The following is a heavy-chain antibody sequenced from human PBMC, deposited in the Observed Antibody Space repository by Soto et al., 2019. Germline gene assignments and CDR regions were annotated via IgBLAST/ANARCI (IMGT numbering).Heavy chain of an antibody. D-gene: IGHD2-2*01. CDR3: ARDRGDIVVVPAAMRKLYWFDP. J-gene: IGHJ5*02. V-gene: IGHV1-69*13. Sequence: GASVKVSCKASGGTFSSYAISWVRQAPGQGLEWMGGIIPIFGTANYAQKFQGRVTITADGSTSTAYMELSSLRSEDTAVYYCARDRGDIVVVPAAMRKLYWFDPWGQGTLVTVSS. CDR1: GGTFSSYA. CDR2: IIPIFGTA.